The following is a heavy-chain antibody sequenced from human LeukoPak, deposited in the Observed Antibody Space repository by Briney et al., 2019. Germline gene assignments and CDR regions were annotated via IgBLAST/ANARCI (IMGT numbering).Heavy chain of an antibody. J-gene: IGHJ4*02. CDR3: VKDLYKGDSASWYFFHY. CDR2: ISANGGNT. V-gene: IGHV3-64D*06. D-gene: IGHD6-13*01. CDR1: GFIISDYA. Sequence: GGSLRLPCSASGFIISDYAMHWVRQAPGKGLEYVSGISANGGNTYYADSVKGRFTISRDTSKNTLYLQMSSLRAEDTAIYYCVKDLYKGDSASWYFFHYWGQGTLVTVSS.